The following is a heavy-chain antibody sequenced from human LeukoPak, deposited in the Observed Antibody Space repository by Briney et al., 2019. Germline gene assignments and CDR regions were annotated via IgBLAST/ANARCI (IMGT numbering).Heavy chain of an antibody. V-gene: IGHV4-34*01. D-gene: IGHD3-10*01. J-gene: IGHJ4*02. CDR3: ARTFNYYGSGSYYNSVYYFDY. CDR1: GGSSSGYY. CDR2: INHSGST. Sequence: PSETLSLTCAVYGGSSSGYYWSWIRQPPGKGLEWIGEINHSGSTNYNPSLKSRVTISVDTSKNQFSLKLSSVTAADTAVYYCARTFNYYGSGSYYNSVYYFDYWGQGTLVTVSS.